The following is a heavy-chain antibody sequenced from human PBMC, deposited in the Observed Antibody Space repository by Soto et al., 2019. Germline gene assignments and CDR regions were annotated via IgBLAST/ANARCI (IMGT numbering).Heavy chain of an antibody. Sequence: QVQLQESGPGLVKPSQTLSLTCTVSGGSISSGDYYWSWIRQPPGKGLEWIGYIYYSGSTYYNPSLKSRVTISVDTSKHQFSLKPSSVTAADTAVYYCARDGTGYYDSSGTTAFDIWGQGTMVTVSS. J-gene: IGHJ3*02. V-gene: IGHV4-30-4*01. CDR3: ARDGTGYYDSSGTTAFDI. D-gene: IGHD3-22*01. CDR2: IYYSGST. CDR1: GGSISSGDYY.